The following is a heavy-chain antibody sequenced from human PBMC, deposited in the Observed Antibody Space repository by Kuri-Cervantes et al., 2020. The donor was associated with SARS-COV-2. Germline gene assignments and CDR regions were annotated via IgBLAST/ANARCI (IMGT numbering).Heavy chain of an antibody. J-gene: IGHJ4*02. CDR3: VVGFFSSRKWDY. CDR2: IYPSGSDT. CDR1: GYTVSDHY. Sequence: ASVKVSCKAIGYTVSDHYMYWVRQPPGQGLDWMGIIYPSGSDTRYPQRFQGRVSMTRDTSTSTVYMESSSLPSEDTAVYYCVVGFFSSRKWDYWGQGTLVTVSS. D-gene: IGHD2-15*01. V-gene: IGHV1-46*01.